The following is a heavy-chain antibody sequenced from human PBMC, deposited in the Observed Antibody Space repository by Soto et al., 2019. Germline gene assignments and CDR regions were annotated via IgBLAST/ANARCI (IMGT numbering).Heavy chain of an antibody. CDR1: GDTFNFYS. CDR2: VNPILSLS. V-gene: IGHV1-69*02. D-gene: IGHD3-10*01. Sequence: QVQLVQSGAEVKRPGSSVKVSCKASGDTFNFYSINWVRQAPGLGLEWLGRVNPILSLSNYAQRFQGRVTRTAAKATSTAYMILNSLKSEDTAIYYCATSYGSGERAVDYWGQGALVTVSS. CDR3: ATSYGSGERAVDY. J-gene: IGHJ4*02.